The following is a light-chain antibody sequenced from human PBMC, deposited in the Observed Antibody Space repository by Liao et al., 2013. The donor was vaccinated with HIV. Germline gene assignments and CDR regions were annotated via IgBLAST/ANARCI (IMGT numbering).Light chain of an antibody. J-gene: IGLJ3*02. V-gene: IGLV3-25*03. CDR2: YDT. CDR3: QSADSSATYPV. CDR1: NIGDRG. Sequence: SYVLTQPPSVSVAPGKTARITCGGDNIGDRGVHWYQQKPGQAPTLVIYYDTNRPSGIPERFSGSSSGTTVTLTISGVQAEDEADYYCQSADSSATYPVFGGGTQLTVL.